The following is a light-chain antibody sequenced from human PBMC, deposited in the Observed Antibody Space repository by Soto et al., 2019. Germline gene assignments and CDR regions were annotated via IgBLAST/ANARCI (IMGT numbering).Light chain of an antibody. J-gene: IGLJ2*01. CDR2: EGN. Sequence: QSALTQPASVSGSPGQSITISCTGTSSDLGSYNLVSWYQQHPGKAPKLIIYEGNKRPSGVSDRFSVSKSGNTPSLTISGLRTEDEADYFCCSYAGTTTFNVLFGGGTKLTVL. CDR1: SSDLGSYNL. V-gene: IGLV2-23*03. CDR3: CSYAGTTTFNVL.